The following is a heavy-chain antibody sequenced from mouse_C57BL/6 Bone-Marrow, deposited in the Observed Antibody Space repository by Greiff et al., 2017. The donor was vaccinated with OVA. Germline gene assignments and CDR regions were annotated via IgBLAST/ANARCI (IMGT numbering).Heavy chain of an antibody. CDR1: GYTFTSYG. J-gene: IGHJ3*01. CDR3: ARRAYYTLFFAY. V-gene: IGHV1-81*01. D-gene: IGHD2-12*01. Sequence: QVQLQPSGAALARPGASVKLSCKASGYTFTSYGISWVKQRTGQGLEWIGEIYPRSGNTYYNEKFKGKATLTADKSSSTAYMALRSLTSEDSAVYFGARRAYYTLFFAYWGQGTLVTVSA. CDR2: IYPRSGNT.